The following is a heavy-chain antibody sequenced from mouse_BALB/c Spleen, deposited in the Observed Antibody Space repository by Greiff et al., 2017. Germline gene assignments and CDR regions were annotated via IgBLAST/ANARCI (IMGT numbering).Heavy chain of an antibody. J-gene: IGHJ4*01. V-gene: IGHV5-15*02. CDR2: ISNLAYSI. D-gene: IGHD2-1*01. Sequence: EVMLVESGGGLVQPGGSRKLSCAASGFTFSDYGMAWVRQAPGKGPEWVAFISNLAYSIYYADTVTGRFTISRENAKNTLYLEMSSLRSEDTAMYYCAREGGNPNAMDYWGQGTSVTVSS. CDR1: GFTFSDYG. CDR3: AREGGNPNAMDY.